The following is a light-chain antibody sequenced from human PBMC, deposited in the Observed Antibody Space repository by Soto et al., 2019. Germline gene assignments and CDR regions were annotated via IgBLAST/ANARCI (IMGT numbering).Light chain of an antibody. J-gene: IGKJ1*01. CDR2: NTS. CDR3: HQRANWPLT. CDR1: QSVSSY. V-gene: IGKV3-11*01. Sequence: EIVLTQSPATLSLSPGERATLSCRASQSVSSYFAWYQQKPRQAPRLLIYNTSNRATGIPARFIGSGSGTDCTLAISSREPEDFAFYYCHQRANWPLTFGQGNRVEIK.